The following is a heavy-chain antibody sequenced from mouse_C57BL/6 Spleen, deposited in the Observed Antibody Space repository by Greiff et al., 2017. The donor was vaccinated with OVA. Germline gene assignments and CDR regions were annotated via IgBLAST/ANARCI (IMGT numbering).Heavy chain of an antibody. D-gene: IGHD1-1*01. CDR3: ARGGGSSYLDWFAY. CDR2: LNPNYGTT. Sequence: EVQLQQSGPELVKPGASVKISCKASGYSFTDYNMTWVKQSNGKSLEWIGVLNPNYGTTSYNQKFKGKATLTVAQSSSTAYMQLNSLTSEDSAVYYCARGGGSSYLDWFAYWGQGTLVTVSA. J-gene: IGHJ3*01. V-gene: IGHV1-39*01. CDR1: GYSFTDYN.